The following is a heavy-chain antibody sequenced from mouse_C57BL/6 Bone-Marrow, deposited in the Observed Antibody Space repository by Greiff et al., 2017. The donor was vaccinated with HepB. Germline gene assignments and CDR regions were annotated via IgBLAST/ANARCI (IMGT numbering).Heavy chain of an antibody. Sequence: VKLQESGPELVKPGASVKISCKASGYAFSSSWMNWVKQRPGKGLEWIGRIYPGDGDTNYNGKFKGKATLTADKSSSTAYMQLSSLTSEDSAVYFCAQRVDYYGSSSWFAYWGQGTLVTVSA. D-gene: IGHD1-1*01. J-gene: IGHJ3*01. CDR2: IYPGDGDT. CDR3: AQRVDYYGSSSWFAY. CDR1: GYAFSSSW. V-gene: IGHV1-82*01.